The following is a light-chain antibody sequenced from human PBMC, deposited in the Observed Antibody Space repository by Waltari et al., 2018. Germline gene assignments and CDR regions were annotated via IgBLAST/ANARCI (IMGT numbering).Light chain of an antibody. CDR2: KAS. CDR3: QQYSSFPLS. J-gene: IGKJ4*01. V-gene: IGKV1-5*03. CDR1: QSISLW. Sequence: DIQMTQSPPTLSASVGDRVTVTCRASQSISLWLAWYQQKPGKAPNLLSYKASTLDSGVPSRFSGSASGTEFTLTISSLQAEDFGTYYCQQYSSFPLSFGGGTNIVIK.